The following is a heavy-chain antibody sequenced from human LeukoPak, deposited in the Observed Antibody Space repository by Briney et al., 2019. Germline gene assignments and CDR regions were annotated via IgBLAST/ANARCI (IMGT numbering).Heavy chain of an antibody. Sequence: SVTVSCKASGGTFSSYAISWVRQAPGQGLEWMGGIIPICGTANYAQKFQGRVTITADKSTSTAYMELSSLRSEDTAVYYCARVGSGTIDYWGQGTLVTVSS. CDR1: GGTFSSYA. J-gene: IGHJ4*02. D-gene: IGHD3-10*01. CDR2: IIPICGTA. CDR3: ARVGSGTIDY. V-gene: IGHV1-69*06.